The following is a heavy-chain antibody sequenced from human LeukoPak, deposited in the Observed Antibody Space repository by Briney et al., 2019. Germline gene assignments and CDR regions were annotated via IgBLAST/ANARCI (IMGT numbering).Heavy chain of an antibody. Sequence: ASVKLSCETSGYTFTDYYVHWVRQPPGQGLEWVGWVNPGTRGTVYAQRFQGRVTMTRDTSISTAYMELIALTSGDTAVYYCGRVRDGYIDYWGQGTLVTVSS. CDR1: GYTFTDYY. V-gene: IGHV1-2*02. CDR2: VNPGTRGT. D-gene: IGHD5-24*01. J-gene: IGHJ4*02. CDR3: GRVRDGYIDY.